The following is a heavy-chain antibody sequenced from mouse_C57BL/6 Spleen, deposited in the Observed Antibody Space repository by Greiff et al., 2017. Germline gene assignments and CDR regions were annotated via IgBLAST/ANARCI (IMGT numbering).Heavy chain of an antibody. J-gene: IGHJ2*01. V-gene: IGHV1-69*01. CDR2: IDPSDSYT. CDR1: GYTFTSYW. D-gene: IGHD3-2*02. CDR3: ARGSSGYFDY. Sequence: VQLQQPGAELVMPGASVKLSCKASGYTFTSYWMHWVKQRPGQGLEWIGEIDPSDSYTNYNQKFKGKSTLTVDKSSSTAYMQLSSLTSEGSAVYYCARGSSGYFDYWGQGTTLTVSS.